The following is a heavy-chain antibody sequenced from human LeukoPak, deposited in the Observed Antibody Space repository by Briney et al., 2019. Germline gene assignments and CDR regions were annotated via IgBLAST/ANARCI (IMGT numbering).Heavy chain of an antibody. CDR2: IYYNGNT. CDR1: GDFISSYY. Sequence: PSETLSLTCTVSGDFISSYYWSWIRQPPGKGLEWIGYIYYNGNTNYNPSLKSRVTISVDTSKNQFSLKLSSVTAADTAVYYCARLERFLEWLSDAFDIWGQGTMVTVSS. CDR3: ARLERFLEWLSDAFDI. V-gene: IGHV4-59*08. J-gene: IGHJ3*02. D-gene: IGHD3-3*01.